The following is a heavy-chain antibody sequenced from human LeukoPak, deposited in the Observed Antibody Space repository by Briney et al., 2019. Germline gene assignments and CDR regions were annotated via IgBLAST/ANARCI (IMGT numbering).Heavy chain of an antibody. CDR2: IIPIFGTA. CDR3: ARVVPLAAGYDRAGYYFDY. J-gene: IGHJ4*02. D-gene: IGHD3-22*01. CDR1: GGTFSSYA. V-gene: IGHV1-69*05. Sequence: SVKVSCKASGGTFSSYAISWVRQAPGQGLEWMGGIIPIFGTANYAQKFQGRVTITTDESTSTAYMELSSLRSEDTAAYYCARVVPLAAGYDRAGYYFDYWGQGTLVTVSS.